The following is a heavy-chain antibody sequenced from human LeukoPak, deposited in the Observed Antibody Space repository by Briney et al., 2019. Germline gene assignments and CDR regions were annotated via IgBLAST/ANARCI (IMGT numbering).Heavy chain of an antibody. V-gene: IGHV4-59*08. J-gene: IGHJ2*01. CDR1: GGSISSYY. CDR3: ARQGGGRRNWYFDL. D-gene: IGHD2-15*01. Sequence: SETLSLTCTVSGGSISSYYWSWIRQPPGKGLEWIGYIYYSGSTNYNPSLKSRVTISVDTSKNQFSLKLSSVTAADTAVYYCARQGGGRRNWYFDLWGRGTLVTVSS. CDR2: IYYSGST.